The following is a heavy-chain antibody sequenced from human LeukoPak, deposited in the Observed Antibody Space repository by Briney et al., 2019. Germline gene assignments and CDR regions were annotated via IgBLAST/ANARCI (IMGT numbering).Heavy chain of an antibody. Sequence: SESLSLTCTVSGGSVSSGGYSWSWIRQPPGKGLEWIGYIYHSGSTYYNPSLKSRLTISVDRSKNQFSLKLSSVTAADTAVYYCARTSIAARRANVFDIWGQGTMVTVSS. V-gene: IGHV4-30-2*01. D-gene: IGHD6-6*01. CDR3: ARTSIAARRANVFDI. J-gene: IGHJ3*02. CDR1: GGSVSSGGYS. CDR2: IYHSGST.